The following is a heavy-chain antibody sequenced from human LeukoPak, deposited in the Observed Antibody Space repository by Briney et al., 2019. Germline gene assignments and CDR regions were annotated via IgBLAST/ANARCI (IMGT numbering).Heavy chain of an antibody. V-gene: IGHV3-23*01. CDR3: AKWGDYDVLTGYYVSDY. J-gene: IGHJ4*02. CDR2: ITGSGGNT. Sequence: GGSLRLSCAASGFTFSNYAMSWVRQAPGKGLEWVSAITGSGGNTYYADSVKDRFTISRDNSKNTLYLQMNSLRAEDTAVYYCAKWGDYDVLTGYYVSDYWGQGTLVTVSS. CDR1: GFTFSNYA. D-gene: IGHD3-9*01.